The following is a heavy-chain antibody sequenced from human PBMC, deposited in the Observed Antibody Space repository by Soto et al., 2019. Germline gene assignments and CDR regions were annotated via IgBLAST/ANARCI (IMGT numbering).Heavy chain of an antibody. CDR3: AKSTALYCSCGSCYLGAFDI. J-gene: IGHJ3*02. CDR2: ISGSGGST. V-gene: IGHV3-23*01. CDR1: GFTFSSYA. Sequence: EVQLLESGGGLVQPGGSLRLSCAASGFTFSSYAMSWVRQAPGKGLEWVSAISGSGGSTYYADSVKGRFTISRDNSKNTLYLQMNSLRAEDTAVYYCAKSTALYCSCGSCYLGAFDIWGQGTMVTVSS. D-gene: IGHD2-15*01.